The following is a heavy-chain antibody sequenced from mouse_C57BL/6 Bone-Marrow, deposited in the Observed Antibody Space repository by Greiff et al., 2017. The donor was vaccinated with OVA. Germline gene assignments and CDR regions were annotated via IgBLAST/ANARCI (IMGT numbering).Heavy chain of an antibody. V-gene: IGHV3-6*01. D-gene: IGHD2-4*01. Sequence: DVKLQESGPGLVKPSQSLSLTCSVTGYSITSGYYWNWIRQFPGNKLEWMGYISYDGSNNYNPSLKNRISITRDTSKNQFFLKLNSVTTEDTATYYCARRDYDPWFAYWGQGTLVTVSA. CDR1: GYSITSGYY. J-gene: IGHJ3*01. CDR3: ARRDYDPWFAY. CDR2: ISYDGSN.